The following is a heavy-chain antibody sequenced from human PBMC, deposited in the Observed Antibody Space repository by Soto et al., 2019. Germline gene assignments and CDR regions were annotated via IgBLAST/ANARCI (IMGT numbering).Heavy chain of an antibody. V-gene: IGHV3-9*01. D-gene: IGHD6-13*01. CDR1: GFTFDDYA. Sequence: DVQLVESGGGLVQPGRSLRLSCAASGFTFDDYAMHWVRQAPGKGLEWVSGISWNSGSIGYADSVKGRFTISRDNAKNSLYLQMNSLRAEDTALYYCASLVRRDGIAAEGYWGQGTLVTVSS. CDR2: ISWNSGSI. J-gene: IGHJ4*02. CDR3: ASLVRRDGIAAEGY.